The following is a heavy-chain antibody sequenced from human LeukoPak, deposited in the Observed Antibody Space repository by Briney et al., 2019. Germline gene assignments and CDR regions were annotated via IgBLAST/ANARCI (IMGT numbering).Heavy chain of an antibody. V-gene: IGHV4-39*07. CDR2: IYYSGST. D-gene: IGHD5-12*01. J-gene: IGHJ4*02. CDR3: AIVRSGYDWGYWDYYFDY. CDR1: GGSISSSSYY. Sequence: PSETLSLTCTVSGGSISSSSYYWGWIRQPPGKGLEWIGSIYYSGSTYYNPSLKSRVTISVDTSKNQFSLKLSSVTAADTAVYYCAIVRSGYDWGYWDYYFDYWGQGTLVTVSS.